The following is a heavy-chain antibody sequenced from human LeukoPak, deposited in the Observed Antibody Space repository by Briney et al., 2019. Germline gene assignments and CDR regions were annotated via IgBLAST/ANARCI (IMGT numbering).Heavy chain of an antibody. CDR2: IRSSSSYI. CDR1: GFTFSSYS. CDR3: ARDPVQLERLGFVYYYGMDV. V-gene: IGHV3-21*01. D-gene: IGHD1-1*01. J-gene: IGHJ6*04. Sequence: PGGSLTLSCAVSGFTFSSYSMNWLPQAPGKGREGVSSIRSSSSYIYYTDSVKGRFTISRDNAKNSLYLQMNSLRAEDTAVYYCARDPVQLERLGFVYYYGMDVWGKGTTVTVSS.